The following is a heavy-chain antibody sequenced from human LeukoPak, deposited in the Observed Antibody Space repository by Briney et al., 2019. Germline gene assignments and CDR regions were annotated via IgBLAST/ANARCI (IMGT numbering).Heavy chain of an antibody. CDR1: GGSISSYY. Sequence: PSETLSLTCTVSGGSISSYYWSWIRQPPGKGLEWIGYIYYSGSTNYNPSLKSRVTISVDTSKNQFSLKLSSVTAADTAVYYCARQGGYSSSWPLNYYYYGMDVWGQGTLVTVSS. D-gene: IGHD6-13*01. V-gene: IGHV4-59*08. CDR3: ARQGGYSSSWPLNYYYYGMDV. CDR2: IYYSGST. J-gene: IGHJ6*02.